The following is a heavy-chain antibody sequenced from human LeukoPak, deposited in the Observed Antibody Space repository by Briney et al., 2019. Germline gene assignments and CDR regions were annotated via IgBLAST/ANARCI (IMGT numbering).Heavy chain of an antibody. V-gene: IGHV4-38-2*01. D-gene: IGHD3-10*01. CDR3: ATHRGNYFDY. CDR1: GYSISSGHY. CDR2: MYHSGST. J-gene: IGHJ4*02. Sequence: SETLSLTCAVSGYSISSGHYWGWIRQPPGKGLEWIGSMYHSGSTYYNPSLKSRVTISVDTSKNQFSLRLSSVTAADTAVYYCATHRGNYFDYWGQGTLVTVSS.